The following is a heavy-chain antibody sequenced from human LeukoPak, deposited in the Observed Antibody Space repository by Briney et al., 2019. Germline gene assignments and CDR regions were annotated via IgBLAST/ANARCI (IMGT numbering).Heavy chain of an antibody. J-gene: IGHJ4*02. D-gene: IGHD6-13*01. CDR2: FYGAGGT. V-gene: IGHV3-53*01. CDR1: GFTFSDYY. CDR3: ARAAIY. Sequence: GGSLRLSCAVSGFTFSDYYMSWVRQAPGKGLEWVSVFYGAGGTDYADSVKGRFTISRDNSKNTLYLQMSSLRAEDTAVYYCARAAIYWGQGTLVTVSS.